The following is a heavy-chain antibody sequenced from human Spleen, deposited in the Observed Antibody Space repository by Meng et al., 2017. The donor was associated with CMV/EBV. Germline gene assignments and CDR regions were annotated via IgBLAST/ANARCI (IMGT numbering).Heavy chain of an antibody. D-gene: IGHD2-2*01. V-gene: IGHV3-7*01. CDR3: ARERFYQPLWGDALDI. CDR2: IKQDGSEK. Sequence: GESLKISCEASGFTFSTYWMSWVRQAPGKGLEWVATIKQDGSEKYYVDSVKGRFTISRDNAKNSLNLQMSSLRAEDVAVYYCARERFYQPLWGDALDIWGQGTMVTVSS. J-gene: IGHJ3*02. CDR1: GFTFSTYW.